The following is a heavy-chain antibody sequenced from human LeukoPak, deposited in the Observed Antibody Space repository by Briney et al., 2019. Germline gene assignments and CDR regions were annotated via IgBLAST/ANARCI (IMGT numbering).Heavy chain of an antibody. CDR3: ARVWADYGGNPDAFDI. CDR2: ISSSSSYI. J-gene: IGHJ3*02. V-gene: IGHV3-21*01. D-gene: IGHD4-23*01. Sequence: KPGGSLRLSCAASGFTFSSYSMNWVRQAPGKRLEWVSSISSSSSYIYYADSVKGRFTISRDNAKNSLYLQMNSLRAEDTAVYYCARVWADYGGNPDAFDIWGQGTMVTVSS. CDR1: GFTFSSYS.